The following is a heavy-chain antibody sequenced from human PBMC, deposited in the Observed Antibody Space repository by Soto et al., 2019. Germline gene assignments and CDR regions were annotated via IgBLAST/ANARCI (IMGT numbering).Heavy chain of an antibody. J-gene: IGHJ4*02. V-gene: IGHV3-48*01. CDR2: ISSSSTTI. D-gene: IGHD5-18*01. CDR3: TRDAATVKYDF. Sequence: ESGGGLVQPGGSLRLSCTASGFPLSDHTMHWVRQAPGKGLEWVSYISSSSTTIYYADSVKGRFTISRDNAKNSLYLHMSSLRAEDTAVFYCTRDAATVKYDFWGQGTLVTVSS. CDR1: GFPLSDHT.